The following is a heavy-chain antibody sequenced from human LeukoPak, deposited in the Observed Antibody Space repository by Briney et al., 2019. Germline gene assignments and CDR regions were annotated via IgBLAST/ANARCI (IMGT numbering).Heavy chain of an antibody. CDR1: GGSFSGYY. Sequence: SVTLSLTCAVYGGSFSGYYWSWIRQPPGKGLEWIGELNHSGSTNYNPSLKSRVTISVDTSKNQFSLKLRSVTAADTAVYYCAWSGIQLWFSYWGQGTLVTVSS. CDR3: AWSGIQLWFSY. J-gene: IGHJ4*02. D-gene: IGHD5-18*01. V-gene: IGHV4-34*01. CDR2: LNHSGST.